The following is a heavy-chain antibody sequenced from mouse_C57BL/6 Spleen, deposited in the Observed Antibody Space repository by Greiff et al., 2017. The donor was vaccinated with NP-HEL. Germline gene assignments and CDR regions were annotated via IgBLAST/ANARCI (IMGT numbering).Heavy chain of an antibody. Sequence: EVQLQQSGPELVKPGASVKIPCKASGYTFTDYNMDWVKQSHGKSLEWIGDINPNNGGTIYNQKFKGKATLTVDKSSSTAYMELRSLTSEDTAVYYCARDYYGSSYVGYFDYWGQGTTLTVSS. CDR2: INPNNGGT. CDR3: ARDYYGSSYVGYFDY. V-gene: IGHV1-18*01. D-gene: IGHD1-1*01. J-gene: IGHJ2*01. CDR1: GYTFTDYN.